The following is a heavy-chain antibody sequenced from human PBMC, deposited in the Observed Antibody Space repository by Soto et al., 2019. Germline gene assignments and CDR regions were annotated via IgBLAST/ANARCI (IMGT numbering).Heavy chain of an antibody. Sequence: QVQLVQSGAEVKKPGSSVKVSCKASGGTFSSYTISWVRQAPGQGLEWMGRIIPILGIANYAKKFQGRVTITADKSTSTAYMELSSLRSEDTAVYYCASHYGDYASGDYWGQGTLVTVSS. D-gene: IGHD4-17*01. V-gene: IGHV1-69*02. CDR1: GGTFSSYT. CDR2: IIPILGIA. CDR3: ASHYGDYASGDY. J-gene: IGHJ4*02.